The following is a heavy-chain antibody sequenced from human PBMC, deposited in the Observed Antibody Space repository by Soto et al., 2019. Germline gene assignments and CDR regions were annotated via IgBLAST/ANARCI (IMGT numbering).Heavy chain of an antibody. D-gene: IGHD5-12*01. CDR3: AVRWLRLNAFDI. Sequence: AGGALRLSCAASGFTFSSYAISWVRQAPGKGLEWVSAISGSGGSTYYADSVKGRFTISRDNSKNTLYLQMNSLRAEDTAVYYCAVRWLRLNAFDIWGQGTMVTVSS. CDR2: ISGSGGST. J-gene: IGHJ3*02. V-gene: IGHV3-23*01. CDR1: GFTFSSYA.